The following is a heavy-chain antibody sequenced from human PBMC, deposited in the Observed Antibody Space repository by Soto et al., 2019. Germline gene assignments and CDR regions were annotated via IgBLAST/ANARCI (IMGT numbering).Heavy chain of an antibody. D-gene: IGHD3-9*01. Sequence: GESLKISCKGSGYSFITYWIGWVRQMPGKGLEWVAMIYPGDSQIRYSPSFEGQVTISADKSIRTAYLQWSSLKASDTAMYYCATTDWSFDYWGQGTLVTVS. CDR2: IYPGDSQI. CDR1: GYSFITYW. CDR3: ATTDWSFDY. V-gene: IGHV5-51*01. J-gene: IGHJ4*02.